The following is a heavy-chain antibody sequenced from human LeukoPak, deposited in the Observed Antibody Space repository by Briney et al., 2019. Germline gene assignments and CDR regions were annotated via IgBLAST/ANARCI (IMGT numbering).Heavy chain of an antibody. Sequence: GGSLRLSCAASGFTFDDYGMHWVRQAPGKGLEWVAVISYDGSNKYYADSVKGRFTISRDNSKNTLYLQMNSLRAEDTAVYYCAKHSVTSGSFDIWGQGTMVTVSS. D-gene: IGHD4-17*01. CDR3: AKHSVTSGSFDI. J-gene: IGHJ3*02. CDR1: GFTFDDYG. CDR2: ISYDGSNK. V-gene: IGHV3-30*18.